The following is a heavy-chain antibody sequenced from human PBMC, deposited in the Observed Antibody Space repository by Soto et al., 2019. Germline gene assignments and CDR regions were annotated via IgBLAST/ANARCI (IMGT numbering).Heavy chain of an antibody. Sequence: QVQLVQSGAEVKKPGASVKVSCKASGYTFTSYDINWVRQATGQGLEWMGWMNPNSGNTGYAQKFQGRVTMTRNTSISTAYMELSSLRSEDTAVYYCVRPDSSGWYDAFDIWGQGTMVTVSS. CDR1: GYTFTSYD. CDR2: MNPNSGNT. V-gene: IGHV1-8*01. CDR3: VRPDSSGWYDAFDI. J-gene: IGHJ3*02. D-gene: IGHD6-19*01.